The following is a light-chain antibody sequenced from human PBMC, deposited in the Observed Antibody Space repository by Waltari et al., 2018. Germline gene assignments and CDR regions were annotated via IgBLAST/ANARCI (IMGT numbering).Light chain of an antibody. Sequence: ELVLTQSPGTLSLSPGEPATLSCRASQSVSRALAWYQQKPGQAPRLLIYDASTRATGIPDRFSGSGSGTDFSLTISRLEPEDFAVYYCQKYVRLPATFGQGTKVEIK. V-gene: IGKV3-20*01. CDR1: QSVSRA. CDR3: QKYVRLPAT. J-gene: IGKJ1*01. CDR2: DAS.